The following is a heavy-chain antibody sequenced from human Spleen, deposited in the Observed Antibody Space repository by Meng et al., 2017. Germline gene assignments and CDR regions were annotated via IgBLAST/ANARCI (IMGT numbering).Heavy chain of an antibody. CDR1: GYTYTDYQ. J-gene: IGHJ4*02. V-gene: IGHV1-18*01. CDR3: VKHSSDWSLDS. D-gene: IGHD6-19*01. CDR2: IHPSGHP. Sequence: QLQLVQSGAEVKKPGASVKVSCKASGYTYTDYQTDWVRQAPGQGLEWMGWIHPSGHPTYAQKFQGRVTMTIDTSTTTASMELRSLRSDDSALYYCVKHSSDWSLDSWGQGTLVTVSS.